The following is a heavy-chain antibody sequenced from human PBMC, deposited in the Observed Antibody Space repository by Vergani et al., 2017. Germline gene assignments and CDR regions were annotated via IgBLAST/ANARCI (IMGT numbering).Heavy chain of an antibody. V-gene: IGHV3-48*01. CDR1: GFTLNTYG. D-gene: IGHD2-8*01. CDR2: ISRSSSTI. CDR3: ARQSRDVFCTNGVCPLGY. Sequence: VQILQSGGGVVQPGGSLRLSCTLSGFTLNTYGIHWVRQAPGKGLEWVSYISRSSSTIYYADSVKGRFTISRDNAKNSLHLQMNNLRAEDTAVYYCARQSRDVFCTNGVCPLGYWGQGALVAVSS. J-gene: IGHJ4*02.